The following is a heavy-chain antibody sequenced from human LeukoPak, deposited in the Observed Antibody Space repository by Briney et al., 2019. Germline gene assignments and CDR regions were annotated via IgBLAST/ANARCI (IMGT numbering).Heavy chain of an antibody. Sequence: GGSLRLSCAASGFTFSNYWMSWVRQAPGKGLEWVGNINQDGRAKYYVDSVKGRFTISRDNAKNSVYLQMNSLRDEDTAVYYCASSHDSSGNDWGQGTQVTVSS. J-gene: IGHJ4*02. CDR2: INQDGRAK. CDR1: GFTFSNYW. V-gene: IGHV3-7*01. CDR3: ASSHDSSGND. D-gene: IGHD3-22*01.